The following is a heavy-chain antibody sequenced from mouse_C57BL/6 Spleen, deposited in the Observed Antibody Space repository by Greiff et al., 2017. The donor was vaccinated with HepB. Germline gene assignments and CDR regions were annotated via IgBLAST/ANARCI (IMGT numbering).Heavy chain of an antibody. J-gene: IGHJ4*01. CDR3: ARKSYYGYGPYAMDY. V-gene: IGHV1-69*01. CDR2: IDPSDSYT. CDR1: GYTFTSYW. D-gene: IGHD2-2*01. Sequence: QVQLQQPGAELVMPGASVKLSCKASGYTFTSYWMHWVKQRPGQGLEWIGEIDPSDSYTNYNQKFKGKSTLTVDKSSSTAYMQLSSLTSEDSAVYYGARKSYYGYGPYAMDYWGQGTSVTVSS.